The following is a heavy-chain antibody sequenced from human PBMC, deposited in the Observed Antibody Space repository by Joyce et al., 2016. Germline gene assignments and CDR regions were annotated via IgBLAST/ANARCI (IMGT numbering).Heavy chain of an antibody. CDR2: ISSTGST. CDR3: ARDGGYYFDY. Sequence: QVHLQESGPGLVKPSETLSLTCIVSGDSVTSLFWNWIRQPPGKGLEWVAHISSTGSTKYNPSLKSRATISLDAPRNQFSLKLTSVTAADTAIYYCARDGGYYFDYWGQGTLVAVSS. D-gene: IGHD3-16*01. V-gene: IGHV4-59*02. J-gene: IGHJ4*02. CDR1: GDSVTSLF.